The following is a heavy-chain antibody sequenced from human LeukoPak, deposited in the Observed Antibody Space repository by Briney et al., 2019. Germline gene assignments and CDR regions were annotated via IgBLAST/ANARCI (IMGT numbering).Heavy chain of an antibody. CDR2: ITRSGSAR. J-gene: IGHJ4*02. CDR3: ATQWELHPAF. D-gene: IGHD1-26*01. V-gene: IGHV3-48*01. Sequence: GGSLRLSCAASGFTFSSYSMNWVRQAPGKGLEWVSYITRSGSARYYADSVKGRFTISRDNAKNSLYLQMHSLRAEDTAVYYCATQWELHPAFWGQGTLVTVSS. CDR1: GFTFSSYS.